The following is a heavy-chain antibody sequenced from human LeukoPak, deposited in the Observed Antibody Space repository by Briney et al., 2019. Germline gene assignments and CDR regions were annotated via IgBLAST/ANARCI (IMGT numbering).Heavy chain of an antibody. J-gene: IGHJ4*02. Sequence: SETLSLTCTVSGDSISGYYWSWIRQPPGKGLEWIGYIHYSGSTNYNPSLKSRVTISVDTSKNQFSLKLSSVTAADTAVYYCARVTFLEWFYPMYYFDYWGQGTLVTVSS. CDR1: GDSISGYY. CDR2: IHYSGST. D-gene: IGHD3-3*01. V-gene: IGHV4-59*08. CDR3: ARVTFLEWFYPMYYFDY.